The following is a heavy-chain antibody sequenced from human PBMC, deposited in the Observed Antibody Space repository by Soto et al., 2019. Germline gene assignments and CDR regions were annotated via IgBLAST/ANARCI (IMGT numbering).Heavy chain of an antibody. V-gene: IGHV3-23*01. CDR1: GFTFSSYA. Sequence: GGSLRLSCAASGFTFSSYAMSWVRQAPRKGLEWVSAISGSGGSTHYAHSVKGRITISRDNSKNTLYLQMNSLRAEDTAVYYCAKVVCSGGSCYTGCFDYWGQGTLVTVSS. CDR2: ISGSGGST. J-gene: IGHJ4*02. CDR3: AKVVCSGGSCYTGCFDY. D-gene: IGHD2-15*01.